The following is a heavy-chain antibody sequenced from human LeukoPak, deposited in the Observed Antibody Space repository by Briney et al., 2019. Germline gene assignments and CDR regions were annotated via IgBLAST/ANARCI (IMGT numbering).Heavy chain of an antibody. CDR3: ARIAVAATGYNWFDP. D-gene: IGHD6-19*01. CDR1: GGSISTYY. V-gene: IGHV4-59*08. CDR2: IYNTGST. Sequence: KSSETLSLTCAVSGGSISTYYWNWIRQPPGKGLEWIGYIYNTGSTIYNPSLKSRVTISVDTPKNQISLRLSSVTAADTAVYYCARIAVAATGYNWFDPWGQGTLVTVSS. J-gene: IGHJ5*02.